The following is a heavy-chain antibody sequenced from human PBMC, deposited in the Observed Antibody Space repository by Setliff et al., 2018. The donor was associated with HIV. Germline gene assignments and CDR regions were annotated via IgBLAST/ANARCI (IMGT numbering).Heavy chain of an antibody. CDR1: GFTVSTYY. V-gene: IGHV3-66*02. Sequence: GESLKISCAASGFTVSTYYMSWVRQTPGKGLEWVSTIYSGGSTYHADSVNGRFTLSRDISENALYLQIDSLRPEDTAVYYCARLRLYNSALDYWGQGTLVTVSS. CDR3: ARLRLYNSALDY. D-gene: IGHD3-10*01. CDR2: IYSGGST. J-gene: IGHJ4*02.